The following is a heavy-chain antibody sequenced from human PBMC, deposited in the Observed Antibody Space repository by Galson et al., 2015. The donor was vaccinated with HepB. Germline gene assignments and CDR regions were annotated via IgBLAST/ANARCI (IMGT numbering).Heavy chain of an antibody. V-gene: IGHV3-23*01. Sequence: SLRLSCAASGFTFSSYAMSWVRQAPGKGLKWVSSISGSGDSTYYADSVKGRFTVSRDNSKNTLYLQMNSLRAEDTAVFYCAKSNAFYDTLSGSLRLDTWGQGTLVTVSS. CDR3: AKSNAFYDTLSGSLRLDT. CDR2: ISGSGDST. J-gene: IGHJ4*02. D-gene: IGHD3-9*01. CDR1: GFTFSSYA.